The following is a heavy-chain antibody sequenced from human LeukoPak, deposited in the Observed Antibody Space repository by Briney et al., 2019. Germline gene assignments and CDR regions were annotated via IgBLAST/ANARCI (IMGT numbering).Heavy chain of an antibody. CDR2: ISGSGGST. Sequence: GGSLRLSCAAPGFTFSSYAMSWVRQAPGKGLEWASAISGSGGSTYYADSVKGRFTISRDNSKNTLYLQMNSLRAEDTAVYYCAKMGIVVVITTIWGQGTLVTVSS. J-gene: IGHJ4*02. V-gene: IGHV3-23*01. CDR1: GFTFSSYA. CDR3: AKMGIVVVITTI. D-gene: IGHD3-22*01.